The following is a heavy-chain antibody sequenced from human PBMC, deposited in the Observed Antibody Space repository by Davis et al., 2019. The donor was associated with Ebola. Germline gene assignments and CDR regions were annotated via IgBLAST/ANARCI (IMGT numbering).Heavy chain of an antibody. CDR2: IDPSDSYT. Sequence: PEGSLRLSCKGSGYSFTSYWISWVRQMPGKGLEWMGRIDPSDSYTNYSPSFQGHVTISADKSISTAYLQWSSLKASDTAMYYCARADYYGSGSYHFDYWGQGTLVTVSS. J-gene: IGHJ4*02. D-gene: IGHD3-10*01. CDR3: ARADYYGSGSYHFDY. CDR1: GYSFTSYW. V-gene: IGHV5-10-1*01.